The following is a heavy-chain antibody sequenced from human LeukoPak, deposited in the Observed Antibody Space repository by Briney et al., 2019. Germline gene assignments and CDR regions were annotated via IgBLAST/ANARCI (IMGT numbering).Heavy chain of an antibody. D-gene: IGHD2-21*02. V-gene: IGHV4-38-2*01. Sequence: SETLSLTCAVAGASISSGYYWGWIRQPPGQGLEWIGSIYHSGSTYYNPSLKSRVTISVDTSKNQFSLKLSSVTAADTAVYYCARLVVTVYYYYMDVWGKGTTVTVSS. CDR1: GASISSGYY. CDR2: IYHSGST. J-gene: IGHJ6*03. CDR3: ARLVVTVYYYYMDV.